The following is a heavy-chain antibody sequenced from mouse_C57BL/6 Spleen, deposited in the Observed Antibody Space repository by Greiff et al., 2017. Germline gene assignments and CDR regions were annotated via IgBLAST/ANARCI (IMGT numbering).Heavy chain of an antibody. J-gene: IGHJ4*01. Sequence: QVQLQQSGAELARPGASVKLSCTASGYTFTSYGISWVKQRTGQGLEWIGEIYPRSGNTYYNEKFKGKATLTADKSSSTAYMELRSLTSEYSAVYVCARGNSNYEAMDYWGQGTSVTVSS. CDR2: IYPRSGNT. CDR1: GYTFTSYG. CDR3: ARGNSNYEAMDY. D-gene: IGHD2-5*01. V-gene: IGHV1-81*01.